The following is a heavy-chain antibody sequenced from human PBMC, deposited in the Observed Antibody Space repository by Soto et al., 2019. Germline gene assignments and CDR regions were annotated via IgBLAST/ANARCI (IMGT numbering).Heavy chain of an antibody. CDR2: IKNKANSYTT. J-gene: IGHJ4*02. D-gene: IGHD1-26*01. CDR3: ARVSLVGPSGGRYSDY. CDR1: GFTFSAHY. Sequence: EVQLVESGGGLVQPGGSLRLSCAASGFTFSAHYMHWVRQAPGKGLEWVGRIKNKANSYTTAYAASVEGRFTISREDSQNSLYLQINSLKTEDTAVYYCARVSLVGPSGGRYSDYWGKGSQVAVSS. V-gene: IGHV3-72*01.